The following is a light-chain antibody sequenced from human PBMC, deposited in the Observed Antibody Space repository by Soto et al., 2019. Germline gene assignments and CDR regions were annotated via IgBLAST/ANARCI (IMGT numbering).Light chain of an antibody. CDR2: GAS. J-gene: IGKJ2*01. Sequence: EIVMTQSPATLSVSPGERATLSCRASQSVNSNLAWYQQKPGQAPRLLIYGASTRATGIPASFSRSGSGTECTLTISSLLSDDFAAYYCQQYNNWPPQMYTFGQGTKLEIK. CDR3: QQYNNWPPQMYT. CDR1: QSVNSN. V-gene: IGKV3-15*01.